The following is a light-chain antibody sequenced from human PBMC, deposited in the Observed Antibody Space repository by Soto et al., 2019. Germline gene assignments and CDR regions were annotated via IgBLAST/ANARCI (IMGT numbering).Light chain of an antibody. V-gene: IGKV3-20*01. CDR3: QQYGGAPRT. CDR1: QTVASNF. Sequence: EIVLTQSPGTPSLSPGERVTLSCRASQTVASNFLAWYQQKPGQAPRLLIYGTSSRAAAIPDRFSGSGSGTDFTLSISRLEPEDVAVYYCQQYGGAPRTFGQGTKVEIK. CDR2: GTS. J-gene: IGKJ1*01.